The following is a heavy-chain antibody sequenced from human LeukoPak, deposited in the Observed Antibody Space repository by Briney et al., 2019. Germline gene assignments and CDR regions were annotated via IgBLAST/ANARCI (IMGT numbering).Heavy chain of an antibody. CDR3: ARDLPPEVATNRYDY. CDR1: GYTFTSYG. D-gene: IGHD5-24*01. CDR2: INPSAGIT. V-gene: IGHV1-46*01. Sequence: GASVKVSCKASGYTFTSYGISWVRQAPGQGLEWMGIINPSAGITSYAQKFQGRVTMTRDMSTSTVYMELSSLRSEDTAVYYCARDLPPEVATNRYDYWGQGTLVTVSS. J-gene: IGHJ4*02.